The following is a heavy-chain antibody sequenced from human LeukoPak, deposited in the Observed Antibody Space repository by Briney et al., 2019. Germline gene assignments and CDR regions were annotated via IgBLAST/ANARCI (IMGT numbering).Heavy chain of an antibody. V-gene: IGHV4-61*01. J-gene: IGHJ5*02. D-gene: IGHD6-19*01. Sequence: SETLSLTCTVFGGSVSSGSYYWSWIRQPPGKGLEWIGNNNPSLKSRVTISVDTSKNQFSLKLSSVTAADTAVYYCARDPSSSGWYNWFDPWGQGTLVTVSS. CDR3: ARDPSSSGWYNWFDP. CDR1: GGSVSSGSYY.